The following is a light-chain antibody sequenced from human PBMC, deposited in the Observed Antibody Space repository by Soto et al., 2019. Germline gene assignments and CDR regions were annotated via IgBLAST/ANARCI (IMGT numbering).Light chain of an antibody. CDR1: QTISTY. CDR3: QQCQSIPYT. J-gene: IGKJ2*01. Sequence: DIQMTQSPSSLSASVGDRVTITCRASQTISTYLNWYQQKPGKAPKLLIYAASRLQSGVPSKFSGSVSGIDVTVTISSLQPEDFANCYCQQCQSIPYTVDEVTKLEIK. CDR2: AAS. V-gene: IGKV1-39*01.